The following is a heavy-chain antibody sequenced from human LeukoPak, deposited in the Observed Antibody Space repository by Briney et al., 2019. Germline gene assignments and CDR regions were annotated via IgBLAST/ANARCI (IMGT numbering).Heavy chain of an antibody. Sequence: GASVKVSCKASGGTFSSHAISWVRQAPGQGLEWMGRIFPIFGTANYAQKFQGRVTITADKSTSTAYMELSSLRSEDTAVYYCARGPIVVVTAANFDYWGQGTLVTVSS. CDR1: GGTFSSHA. J-gene: IGHJ4*02. CDR3: ARGPIVVVTAANFDY. D-gene: IGHD2-21*02. V-gene: IGHV1-69*06. CDR2: IFPIFGTA.